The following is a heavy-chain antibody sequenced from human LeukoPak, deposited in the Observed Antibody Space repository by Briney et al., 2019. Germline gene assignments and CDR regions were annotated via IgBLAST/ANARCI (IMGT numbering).Heavy chain of an antibody. D-gene: IGHD5-18*01. Sequence: SVKVSCKASGGTFSSYAISWVRQAPGQGLEWMGGIIPIFGTANYAQKLQGRVTMTTDTSTSTAYMELRSLRSDDTAVYYCARDTGRGYSILFDYWGQGTLVTVSS. CDR1: GGTFSSYA. CDR2: IIPIFGTA. V-gene: IGHV1-69*05. CDR3: ARDTGRGYSILFDY. J-gene: IGHJ4*02.